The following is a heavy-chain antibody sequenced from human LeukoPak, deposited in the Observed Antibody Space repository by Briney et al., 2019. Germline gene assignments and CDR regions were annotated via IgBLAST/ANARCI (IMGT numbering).Heavy chain of an antibody. D-gene: IGHD3-16*02. CDR1: GYSINNDYY. CDR2: IFHSGST. Sequence: SETLSLTCAVSGYSINNDYYWGWIRQPPGKGLEWIGTIFHSGSTYYNPSLNGRITISVDTSKNQFSLKLSTVTAAGTAVYYCARHSQWGIIPWAFHFWGQGTMVTVSS. J-gene: IGHJ3*01. CDR3: ARHSQWGIIPWAFHF. V-gene: IGHV4-38-2*01.